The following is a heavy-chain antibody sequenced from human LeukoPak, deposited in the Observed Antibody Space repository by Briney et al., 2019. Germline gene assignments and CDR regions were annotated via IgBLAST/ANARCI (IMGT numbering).Heavy chain of an antibody. CDR2: IIPIFGTA. Sequence: SVKVSCKASGGTFSSYAISWVRQAPGQGLEWMGGIIPIFGTANYAQKFQGRVTITADESTSTAYMELSSLRSEDTAVYYCAKAEVAAAGSAYYYYYYMDVWGKGTTVTVSS. CDR3: AKAEVAAAGSAYYYYYYMDV. D-gene: IGHD6-13*01. J-gene: IGHJ6*03. V-gene: IGHV1-69*13. CDR1: GGTFSSYA.